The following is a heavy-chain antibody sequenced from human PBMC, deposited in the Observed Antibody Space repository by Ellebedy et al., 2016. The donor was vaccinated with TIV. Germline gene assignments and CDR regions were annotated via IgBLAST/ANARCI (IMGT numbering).Heavy chain of an antibody. V-gene: IGHV1-69*13. D-gene: IGHD1-26*01. CDR3: IREVGY. J-gene: IGHJ4*02. Sequence: SVKVSXKASGYTFTSHYMHWVRQAPGQGLEWMGGIIPIFGTANYARKFQGRVTITADESTSIAYMELSSLRSEDTAVYYCIREVGYWGQGTLVTVSS. CDR2: IIPIFGTA. CDR1: GYTFTSHY.